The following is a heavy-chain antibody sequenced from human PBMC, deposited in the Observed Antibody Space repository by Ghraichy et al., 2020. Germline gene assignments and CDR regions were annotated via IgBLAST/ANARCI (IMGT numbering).Heavy chain of an antibody. V-gene: IGHV3-48*02. J-gene: IGHJ6*02. D-gene: IGHD6-19*01. CDR2: ISSSSSTI. CDR1: GFTFSSYS. CDR3: ARDKQWLPYYYGMDV. Sequence: GESLNISCAASGFTFSSYSMNWVRQAPGKGLEWVSYISSSSSTIYYADSVKGRFTISRDNAKNSLYLQMNSLRDEDTAVYYCARDKQWLPYYYGMDVWGQGTTVTVSS.